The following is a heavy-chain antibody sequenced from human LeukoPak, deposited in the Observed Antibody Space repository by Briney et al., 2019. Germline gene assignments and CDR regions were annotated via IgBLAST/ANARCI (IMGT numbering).Heavy chain of an antibody. CDR3: ASRGSGCYRNWFDP. CDR1: GGSFSGYY. Sequence: SETLSLTCAVYGGSFSGYYWSWIRQPPGKGLEWIGEINHSGSTNYNPSLKSRVTISVDTSKNQFSLKLSSVTAADTAVYYCASRGSGCYRNWFDPWGQGTLVTASS. D-gene: IGHD6-19*01. CDR2: INHSGST. J-gene: IGHJ5*02. V-gene: IGHV4-34*01.